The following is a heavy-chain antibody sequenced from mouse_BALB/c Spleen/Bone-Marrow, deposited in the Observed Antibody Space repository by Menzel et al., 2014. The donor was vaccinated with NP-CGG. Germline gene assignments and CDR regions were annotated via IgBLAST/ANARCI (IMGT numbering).Heavy chain of an antibody. D-gene: IGHD2-1*01. Sequence: VHLQQSGSVLVRPGASVKLSCKASGYTFTSSWMHWAKPRPGQGLEWIGEIHPNSGNTNYNEKFKGKATLTVDTSSSTAYVDLSSLTSEDSAVYYCAREKIYGNYLWYFDVWGAGTTVTVSS. CDR1: GYTFTSSW. CDR3: AREKIYGNYLWYFDV. J-gene: IGHJ1*01. V-gene: IGHV1S130*01. CDR2: IHPNSGNT.